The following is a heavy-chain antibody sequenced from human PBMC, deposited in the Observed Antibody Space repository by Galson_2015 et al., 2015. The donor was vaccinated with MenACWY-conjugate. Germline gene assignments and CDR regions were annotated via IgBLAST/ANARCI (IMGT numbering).Heavy chain of an antibody. D-gene: IGHD6-19*01. CDR3: AREYKGTEQWLFDFAY. V-gene: IGHV3-7*03. Sequence: SLRLSCAASGFTFSSYWMSWVRQAPGKGLEWVANIKQDGSEKYYVDSVKGRFTISRDNAKNSLYLQMNSLRAADTAVYYCAREYKGTEQWLFDFAYWGQGTLATVSS. CDR2: IKQDGSEK. J-gene: IGHJ4*02. CDR1: GFTFSSYW.